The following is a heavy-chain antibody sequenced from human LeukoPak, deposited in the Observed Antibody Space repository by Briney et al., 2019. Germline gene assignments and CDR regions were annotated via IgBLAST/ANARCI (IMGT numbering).Heavy chain of an antibody. V-gene: IGHV1-18*01. Sequence: ASVKVSCKASGYTFTSYDINWVRQATGQGLEWMGRISVYNGDTNYAQRFQGRVTMTADTSTSTAYIELRSLTSDDTAVYYCARGHDTVVRVAARYYGMDVWGQGTTVTVSS. CDR3: ARGHDTVVRVAARYYGMDV. CDR1: GYTFTSYD. J-gene: IGHJ6*02. CDR2: ISVYNGDT. D-gene: IGHD2-15*01.